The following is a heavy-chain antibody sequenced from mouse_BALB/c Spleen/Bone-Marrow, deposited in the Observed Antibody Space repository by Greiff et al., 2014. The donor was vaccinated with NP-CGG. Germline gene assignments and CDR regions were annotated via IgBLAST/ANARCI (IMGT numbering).Heavy chain of an antibody. D-gene: IGHD4-1*01. J-gene: IGHJ3*01. CDR3: ARWELGRDWFAY. Sequence: EVKLMESGAELVKPGVSVKLSCTASGFNIKDTYMHWVKQSPEQGLEWIGRIDPANGNTKYDPKFQGKATITADTSPNTAYLQLSSLTSEDTAVYYCARWELGRDWFAYWGQGTLVTVSA. CDR1: GFNIKDTY. V-gene: IGHV14-3*02. CDR2: IDPANGNT.